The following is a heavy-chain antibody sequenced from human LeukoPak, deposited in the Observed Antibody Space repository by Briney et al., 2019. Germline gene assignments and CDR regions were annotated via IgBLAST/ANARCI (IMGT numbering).Heavy chain of an antibody. CDR3: ARDPRDWSGKDDAFDV. Sequence: ASVKVSCKASGYTFTSYDINWVRQAPGQGLEWMGWVNCNSGNTGNIQKFQGRVTMTADSSTSTAYMELSSLGSDDTAVYYCARDPRDWSGKDDAFDVWGQGTMVTVSS. V-gene: IGHV1-8*01. D-gene: IGHD3-3*01. CDR1: GYTFTSYD. CDR2: VNCNSGNT. J-gene: IGHJ3*01.